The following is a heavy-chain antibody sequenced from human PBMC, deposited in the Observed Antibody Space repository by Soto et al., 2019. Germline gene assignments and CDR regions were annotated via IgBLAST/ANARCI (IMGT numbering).Heavy chain of an antibody. V-gene: IGHV3-48*01. CDR1: GFTFSSYS. CDR3: ARDYGDYEDY. D-gene: IGHD4-17*01. CDR2: ISSSSSTI. J-gene: IGHJ4*02. Sequence: EVQLVESGGGLVQPGGSLRLSCAASGFTFSSYSMNWVRQDPGKGLEWVSYISSSSSTIYYADSVKGRFTISRDNAKNSLYLQMISLRAEDTAVYYCARDYGDYEDYWGQGTLVTVSS.